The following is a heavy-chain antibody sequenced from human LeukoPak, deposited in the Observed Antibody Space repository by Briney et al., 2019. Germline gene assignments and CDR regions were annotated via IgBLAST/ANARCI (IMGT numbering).Heavy chain of an antibody. V-gene: IGHV4-30-4*01. D-gene: IGHD2-2*01. J-gene: IGHJ4*02. CDR1: GGSVSSGDYY. CDR2: IYDSGTT. Sequence: SETLSLTCTVSGGSVSSGDYYWSWIRQPPGQGLEWIGYIYDSGTTSYNPSLKSRVTISVDTSKNQFSLRLSPVTAADTAVYYCASIAVVAAAIDYWGQGTLVTVSS. CDR3: ASIAVVAAAIDY.